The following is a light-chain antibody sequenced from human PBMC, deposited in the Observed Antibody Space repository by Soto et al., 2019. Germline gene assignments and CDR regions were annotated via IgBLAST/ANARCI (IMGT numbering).Light chain of an antibody. Sequence: IVLTQSPATLSLSPGERATLSCRASQSVSSYVAWYQQKPGQAPRLLISEASNRANGIPARFSGSGTGTDFPLTISSLEPEDLAVYYCQQRSNGVTFGQGTRLEIK. V-gene: IGKV3-11*01. CDR3: QQRSNGVT. CDR2: EAS. J-gene: IGKJ5*01. CDR1: QSVSSY.